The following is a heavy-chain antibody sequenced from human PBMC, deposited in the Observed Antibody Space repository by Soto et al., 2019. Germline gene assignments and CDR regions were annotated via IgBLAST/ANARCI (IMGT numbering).Heavy chain of an antibody. CDR2: IRSKANSDAT. CDR3: TVDFAGDY. V-gene: IGHV3-73*02. J-gene: IGHJ4*02. CDR1: GFTLSGSA. Sequence: EVQLVESGAGLVQPGGSLKLSCAASGFTLSGSAMHWVRQASGKGLEWVGRIRSKANSDATAYAASVKGRFSISRDDSKNTAFLQMNSLKTEDTAVYYCTVDFAGDYWGQGTLVTVSS.